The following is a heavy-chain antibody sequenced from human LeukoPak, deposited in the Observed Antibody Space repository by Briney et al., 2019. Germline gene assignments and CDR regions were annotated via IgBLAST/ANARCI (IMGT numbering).Heavy chain of an antibody. CDR1: GFTFSSYA. D-gene: IGHD4-11*01. CDR2: ISGSGGST. J-gene: IGHJ6*03. CDR3: AKGRETTVTTYDRYYYYYMDV. Sequence: GGSLRLSCAASGFTFSSYAMSWVRQAPGKGLEWVSAISGSGGSTYYADSVKGRFTISRDNSKNTLYLQMNSLRAEDTAVYCCAKGRETTVTTYDRYYYYYMDVWGKGTTVTVSS. V-gene: IGHV3-23*01.